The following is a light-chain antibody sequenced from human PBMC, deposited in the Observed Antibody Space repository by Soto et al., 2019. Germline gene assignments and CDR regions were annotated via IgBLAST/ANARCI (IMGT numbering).Light chain of an antibody. CDR3: QQLDSYPLT. CDR2: VAS. Sequence: DIQLTQSPSFLSASVGDRVTLTCRASQAISTYLAWYQQKPGKAPNLLIYVASTLQDGVTSRFSGTGSGTKFTLTITNLQPADFANYYCQQLDSYPLTCGGGTEVEIK. CDR1: QAISTY. J-gene: IGKJ4*01. V-gene: IGKV1-9*01.